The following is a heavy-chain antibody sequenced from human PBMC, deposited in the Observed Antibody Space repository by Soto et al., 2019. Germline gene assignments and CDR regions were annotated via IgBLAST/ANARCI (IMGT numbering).Heavy chain of an antibody. V-gene: IGHV5-51*01. CDR1: GYSFTSYW. CDR3: ARRPVVPAAMEAWFDP. CDR2: IYPGDSDT. Sequence: PGESLKISCKGSGYSFTSYWIGWVRQMPGKGLEWMGIIYPGDSDTRYSPSFQGQVTISADKSISTAYLQWSSLKASDTAMYYCARRPVVPAAMEAWFDPWGQGTLVTVAS. D-gene: IGHD2-2*01. J-gene: IGHJ5*02.